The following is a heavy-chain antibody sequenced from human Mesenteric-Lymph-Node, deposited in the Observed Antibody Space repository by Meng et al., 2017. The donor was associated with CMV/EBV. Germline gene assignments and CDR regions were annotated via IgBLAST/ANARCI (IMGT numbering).Heavy chain of an antibody. CDR2: IKQDGSEK. D-gene: IGHD6-6*01. Sequence: GESLKISCAASGFTFRTYWMSWVRQAPGKGLEWVANIKQDGSEKYYVDSVKGRFTISRDNAKNSLYLQMNSLRAEDTAVYYCARETSIAARAEWFDPWGQGTLVTVSS. V-gene: IGHV3-7*01. CDR3: ARETSIAARAEWFDP. CDR1: GFTFRTYW. J-gene: IGHJ5*02.